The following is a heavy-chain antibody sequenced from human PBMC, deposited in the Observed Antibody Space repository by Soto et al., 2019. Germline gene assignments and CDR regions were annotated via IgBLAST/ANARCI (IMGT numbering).Heavy chain of an antibody. CDR2: MYHSGTT. Sequence: SETLSLTCTVSNYSISSGYYWGWIRQSPGEGLEWIVSMYHSGTTYYNPSLKSRVTISIDTSKNQFSLKLTSVTSAETAVYFCERVAVGPIDYWGQGTLVTVSS. D-gene: IGHD3-3*01. CDR1: NYSISSGYY. J-gene: IGHJ4*02. V-gene: IGHV4-38-2*02. CDR3: ERVAVGPIDY.